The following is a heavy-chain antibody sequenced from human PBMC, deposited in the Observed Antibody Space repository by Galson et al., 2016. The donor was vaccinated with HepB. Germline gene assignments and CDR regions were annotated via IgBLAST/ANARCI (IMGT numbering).Heavy chain of an antibody. CDR1: GGSIGSNNYY. Sequence: ETLSLTCTVSGGSIGSNNYYWGWIRQPPGKGLEWIGGIYYSGRTFYNPSLQSRVTISVDTSKNQFSLSLNSVTAADPAVYYCARHEPSFCSSAICYPYYFDYWGQGTLVTVSS. D-gene: IGHD2-2*01. CDR3: ARHEPSFCSSAICYPYYFDY. J-gene: IGHJ4*02. CDR2: IYYSGRT. V-gene: IGHV4-39*01.